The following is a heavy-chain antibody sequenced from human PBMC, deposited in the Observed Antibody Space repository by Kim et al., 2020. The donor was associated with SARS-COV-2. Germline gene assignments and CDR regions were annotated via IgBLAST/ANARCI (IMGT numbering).Heavy chain of an antibody. CDR2: IITIFGTA. CDR3: ALGEAAAGTCDY. J-gene: IGHJ4*02. D-gene: IGHD6-13*01. Sequence: SVKVSCKASGGTFSSYAISWVRQAPGQGLEWMGGIITIFGTANYAQKFQGRVTITADESTSTAYMELSSLRSEDTAVYYCALGEAAAGTCDYWGQGTLVTVSS. V-gene: IGHV1-69*13. CDR1: GGTFSSYA.